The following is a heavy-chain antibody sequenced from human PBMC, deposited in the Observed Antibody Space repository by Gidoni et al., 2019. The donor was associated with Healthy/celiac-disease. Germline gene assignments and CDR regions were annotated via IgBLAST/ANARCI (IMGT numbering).Heavy chain of an antibody. CDR3: ARANLAAASDFDI. CDR2: TYYRTKWYN. CDR1: GDRVSSNSAA. Sequence: VQLHQSGPVLVKPSQTLSLTCAISGDRVSSNSAAWNWSRPSPSSGLAWLGRTYYRTKWYNDYAVSVKSRITINPDTSKNQFSMQLNSVTHEDTAVYYCARANLAAASDFDIWGQGTMVTVSS. J-gene: IGHJ3*02. V-gene: IGHV6-1*01. D-gene: IGHD6-13*01.